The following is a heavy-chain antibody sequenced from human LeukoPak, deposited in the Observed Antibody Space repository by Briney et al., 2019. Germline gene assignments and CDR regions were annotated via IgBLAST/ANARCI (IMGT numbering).Heavy chain of an antibody. CDR3: ARLGGATQAFDY. V-gene: IGHV1-69*01. J-gene: IGHJ4*02. Sequence: ASVTVSCTASGGTFSIYAISWVRQAPGQGLEWMGGIIPIFGTANYAQKFQGRVTITADESTSTAYMELSSLRSEDTAVYYCARLGGATQAFDYWGQGTLVTVSS. CDR1: GGTFSIYA. D-gene: IGHD1-26*01. CDR2: IIPIFGTA.